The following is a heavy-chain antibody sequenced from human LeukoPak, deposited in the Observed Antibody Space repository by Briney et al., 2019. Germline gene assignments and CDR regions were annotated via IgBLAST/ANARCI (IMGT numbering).Heavy chain of an antibody. Sequence: PSETLSLTCTVSGGSISSYYWSWIRQPPGKGLEWIGYIYHSGSTNYNSSLKSRVTISVDTSKNQFSLKLSSVTAADTAVYYCARGMTTVTPAFDYWGQGTLVTVSS. D-gene: IGHD4-11*01. CDR3: ARGMTTVTPAFDY. CDR2: IYHSGST. J-gene: IGHJ4*02. CDR1: GGSISSYY. V-gene: IGHV4-59*01.